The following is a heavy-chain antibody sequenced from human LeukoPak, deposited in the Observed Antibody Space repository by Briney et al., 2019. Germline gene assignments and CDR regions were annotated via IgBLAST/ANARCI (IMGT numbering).Heavy chain of an antibody. Sequence: ASVKVSCKASGYTFTSYGISWVRQAPGQGLEWMGWISAYNGNTNYAQKLQGRVTMTTDTSTSTAYMELRSLRSDDTAVYYCARDRPYYYGSGSYPYFFDYWGQGTLVTVSS. J-gene: IGHJ4*02. D-gene: IGHD3-10*01. CDR3: ARDRPYYYGSGSYPYFFDY. V-gene: IGHV1-18*01. CDR2: ISAYNGNT. CDR1: GYTFTSYG.